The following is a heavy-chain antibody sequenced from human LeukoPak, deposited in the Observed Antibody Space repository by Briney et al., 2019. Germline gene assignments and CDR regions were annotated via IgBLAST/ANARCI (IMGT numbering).Heavy chain of an antibody. Sequence: PSETLSLTCTVSGGSISIYYWSWIRQPAGKGLEWIGRIYTSGSTNYNPSLKSRVTMSVDTSKNQFSLKLSSVTAADTAVYYCARVDRGGYYYDSSGYPMGAFDIWGQGTMVTVSS. CDR3: ARVDRGGYYYDSSGYPMGAFDI. V-gene: IGHV4-4*07. CDR1: GGSISIYY. CDR2: IYTSGST. J-gene: IGHJ3*02. D-gene: IGHD3-22*01.